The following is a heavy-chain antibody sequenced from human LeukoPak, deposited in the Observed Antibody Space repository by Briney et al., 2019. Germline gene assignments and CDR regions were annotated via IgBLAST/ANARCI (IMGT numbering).Heavy chain of an antibody. CDR3: ARLGPFYDSSSYGDYNWFDP. V-gene: IGHV1-69*13. J-gene: IGHJ5*02. D-gene: IGHD3-22*01. CDR2: IIPIFGTA. Sequence: SVKVSCKASGYTFTSYGISWVRQAPGQGLEWMGGIIPIFGTANYAQKFQGRVTITADESTSTAYMELSSLRSEDTAVYYCARLGPFYDSSSYGDYNWFDPWGQGTLVTVSS. CDR1: GYTFTSYG.